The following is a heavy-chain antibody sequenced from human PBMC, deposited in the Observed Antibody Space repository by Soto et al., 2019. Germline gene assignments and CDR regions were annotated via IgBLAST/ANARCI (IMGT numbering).Heavy chain of an antibody. CDR1: GFKFGDYA. D-gene: IGHD2-15*01. J-gene: IGHJ6*02. CDR2: VSWNSEIV. CDR3: AKDRGPCSGNKCSSLYYYYGMDV. Sequence: EVQLVESGGGLVQPGRSLRLSCEASGFKFGDYAMHWVRQAPGKGLEWVSGVSWNSEIVGYADSVKGRFTISRDNAKNSLYLEMKSLRTEDTALYYCAKDRGPCSGNKCSSLYYYYGMDVWGQGTTVTVSS. V-gene: IGHV3-9*01.